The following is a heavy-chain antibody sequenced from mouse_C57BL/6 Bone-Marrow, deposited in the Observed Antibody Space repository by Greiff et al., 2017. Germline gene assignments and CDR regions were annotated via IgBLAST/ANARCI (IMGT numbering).Heavy chain of an antibody. CDR1: GYAFTNYL. Sequence: SGGELVRPGTSVKVSCKASGYAFTNYLIEWVKQRPGQGLEWIGLIYPGSGDVKYNEKFKGKATLTADKSSSTAYMQLSSLTSEDSAVYFCVRQGRDYWGQGTTLTVSS. D-gene: IGHD3-3*01. CDR2: IYPGSGDV. V-gene: IGHV1-54*01. CDR3: VRQGRDY. J-gene: IGHJ2*01.